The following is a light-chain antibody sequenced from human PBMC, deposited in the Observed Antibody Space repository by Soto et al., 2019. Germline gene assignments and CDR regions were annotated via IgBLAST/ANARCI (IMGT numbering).Light chain of an antibody. CDR2: GAS. J-gene: IGKJ5*01. Sequence: EVVLAQSPGTLSLSPGERATLSCRASQSVSSNLAWYQQKPGQAPRLLIYGASNRATGIPARFSGSGSGTEFTLSISSLQSEDSAVYYCQKYNNWPPITFGQGTRLEIK. V-gene: IGKV3D-15*01. CDR1: QSVSSN. CDR3: QKYNNWPPIT.